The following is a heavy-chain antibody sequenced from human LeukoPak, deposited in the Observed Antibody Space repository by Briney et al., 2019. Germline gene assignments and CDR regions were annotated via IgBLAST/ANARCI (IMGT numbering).Heavy chain of an antibody. Sequence: GGSLRLSCAASGFTVSSNYMSWVRQAPGKGLEWVSVIYSGGSTYYADSVKGRFTISRDNSKNTLYLQTNSLRAEDTAVYYCAREDYDFWSGYYGRTDAFDIWGQGTMATVSS. CDR1: GFTVSSNY. J-gene: IGHJ3*02. D-gene: IGHD3-3*01. V-gene: IGHV3-66*01. CDR3: AREDYDFWSGYYGRTDAFDI. CDR2: IYSGGST.